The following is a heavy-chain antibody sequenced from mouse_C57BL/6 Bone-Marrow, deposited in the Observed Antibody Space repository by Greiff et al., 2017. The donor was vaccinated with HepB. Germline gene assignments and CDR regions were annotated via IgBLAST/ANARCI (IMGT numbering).Heavy chain of an antibody. Sequence: QVQLQQSGAELMKPGASVKLSCKATGYTFTGYWIEWVKQRPGHGLEWIGEILPGSGSTNYNEKFKGKATFTADTSSSTAYMQLSSLTSEDSAVYYCARWRRGCGGLRRRDYAMDYWGQGTSVTVSS. CDR2: ILPGSGST. V-gene: IGHV1-9*01. CDR3: ARWRRGCGGLRRRDYAMDY. D-gene: IGHD2-2*01. CDR1: GYTFTGYW. J-gene: IGHJ4*01.